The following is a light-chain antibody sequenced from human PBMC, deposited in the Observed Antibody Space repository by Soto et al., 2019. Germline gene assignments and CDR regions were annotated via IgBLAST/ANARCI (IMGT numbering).Light chain of an antibody. J-gene: IGKJ2*01. V-gene: IGKV3-20*01. CDR1: QSVSSSY. Sequence: EIVLTQSPGTLSLSPGERATLSCRASQSVSSSYLAWYQQKPGQAPRLLIYGASSRATGIPDRFSGSGSGTDFTLTISRLEPEDFAVYYCQQYDTSPKYTFGQGIKLEIK. CDR3: QQYDTSPKYT. CDR2: GAS.